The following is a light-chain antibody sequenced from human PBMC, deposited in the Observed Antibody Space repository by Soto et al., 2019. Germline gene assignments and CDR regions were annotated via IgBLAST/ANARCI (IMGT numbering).Light chain of an antibody. J-gene: IGKJ3*01. CDR3: QQYNNWPPIFT. V-gene: IGKV3-15*01. CDR1: QSVSSN. CDR2: GAS. Sequence: EIVMTQSPATLSVSPGERATISCRASQSVSSNLAWYQQKPGQAPRLLIYGASTRATGIPARFSGSGSGTEFTLTIRSLQSEDFAVYYCQQYNNWPPIFTFGPGTKVDIK.